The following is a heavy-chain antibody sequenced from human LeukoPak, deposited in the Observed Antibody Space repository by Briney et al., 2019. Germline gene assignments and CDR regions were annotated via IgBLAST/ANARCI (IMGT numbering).Heavy chain of an antibody. J-gene: IGHJ4*02. Sequence: PSVKVSCTVSGSSLTELSLYWVRQAPGKGLEWMGGFDVIDGETFYAQKFQGRVTKTEDSSADTAYMELRSLTSDDTALYYCAAGRPYSLLDYWGQGTLVTVSS. V-gene: IGHV1-24*01. CDR3: AAGRPYSLLDY. CDR1: GSSLTELS. CDR2: FDVIDGET. D-gene: IGHD5-18*01.